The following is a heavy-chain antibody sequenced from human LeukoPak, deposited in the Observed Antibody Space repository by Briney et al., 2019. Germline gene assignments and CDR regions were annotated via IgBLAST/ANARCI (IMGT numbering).Heavy chain of an antibody. CDR2: ISGSGGST. CDR3: AKMRGELRYFGEVLYHHHLDY. V-gene: IGHV3-23*01. CDR1: GFTFSSYA. J-gene: IGHJ4*02. Sequence: PGASLRLSCAASGFTFSSYAMSWVRQAPGKGLEWVSAISGSGGSTYYADSVKGRFTISRDNSKNTLYLQMNSLRAEDTAVYYCAKMRGELRYFGEVLYHHHLDYWGQGTLVTVSS. D-gene: IGHD3-10*01.